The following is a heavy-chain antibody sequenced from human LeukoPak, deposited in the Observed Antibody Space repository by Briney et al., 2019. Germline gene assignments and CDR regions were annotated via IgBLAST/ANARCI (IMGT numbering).Heavy chain of an antibody. CDR3: ARDAATSVGMPHY. CDR2: IWSDGSTK. V-gene: IGHV3-33*01. Sequence: GGSLRLSCVASGFTFSSYGMNWVRQAPGKGLEWVAIIWSDGSTKYYVGSVRGRFTISRDSSKSTLYLQMNSLRAEDTAVYYCARDAATSVGMPHYWGQGTVVTVSS. D-gene: IGHD2-2*01. CDR1: GFTFSSYG. J-gene: IGHJ4*02.